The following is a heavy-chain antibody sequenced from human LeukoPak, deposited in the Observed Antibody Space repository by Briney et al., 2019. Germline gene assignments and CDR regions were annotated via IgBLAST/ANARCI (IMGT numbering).Heavy chain of an antibody. Sequence: SETLSLTCTVSGGSISSYYWSWIRQPPGKGLEWIGYIYYSGSTNYNPSLKSRVTISVDTSKNQFFLKLSSVTAADTAVYYCARIAPNWNDAYDYWGQGTLVTVSS. CDR1: GGSISSYY. CDR3: ARIAPNWNDAYDY. V-gene: IGHV4-59*12. CDR2: IYYSGST. J-gene: IGHJ4*02. D-gene: IGHD1-1*01.